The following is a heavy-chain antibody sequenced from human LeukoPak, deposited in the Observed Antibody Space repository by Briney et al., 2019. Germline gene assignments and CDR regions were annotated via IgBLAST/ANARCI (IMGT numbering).Heavy chain of an antibody. J-gene: IGHJ4*02. CDR1: GYTFTSYA. CDR2: INAGHGNT. Sequence: ASVKVSCKASGYTFTSYAIQWVRQAPGQRLEWMGWINAGHGNTKYSQKFQGRVTITRDTSASTAYMELSSLRSEDTAVYYCARGAGFAEPLPEYWGQGTLLTVSS. D-gene: IGHD1-14*01. CDR3: ARGAGFAEPLPEY. V-gene: IGHV1-3*01.